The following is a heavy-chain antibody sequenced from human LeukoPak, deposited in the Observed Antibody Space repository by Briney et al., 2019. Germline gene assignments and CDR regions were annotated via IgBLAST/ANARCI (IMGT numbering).Heavy chain of an antibody. CDR3: ATIGGYCSSTSCYTY. CDR2: IIPIFGTA. D-gene: IGHD2-2*02. Sequence: SVKVSCKASGGTFSSYDISWVLQAPGRGLEWMGGIIPIFGTANYAQKFQGRVTITADESTSTAYMELSSLRSEDTAVYYCATIGGYCSSTSCYTYWGQGTLVTVSS. J-gene: IGHJ4*02. V-gene: IGHV1-69*13. CDR1: GGTFSSYD.